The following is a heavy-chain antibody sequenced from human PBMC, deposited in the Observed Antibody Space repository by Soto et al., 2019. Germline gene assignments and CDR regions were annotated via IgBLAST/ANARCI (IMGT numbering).Heavy chain of an antibody. V-gene: IGHV6-1*01. CDR3: AREDYYGSGSYYNGIGS. CDR2: TYYRSKWYN. CDR1: GDSVSSNSAA. Sequence: SQTLSLTCAISGDSVSSNSAAWNWIRQSPSRGLEWLGRTYYRSKWYNDYAVSVKSRITINPDTSKKQFSLQLNSVTPEDTAVYYCAREDYYGSGSYYNGIGSWGQGTLVTVSS. J-gene: IGHJ4*02. D-gene: IGHD3-10*01.